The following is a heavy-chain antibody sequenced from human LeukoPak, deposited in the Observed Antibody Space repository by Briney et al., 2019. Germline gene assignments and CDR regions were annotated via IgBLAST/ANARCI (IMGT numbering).Heavy chain of an antibody. CDR1: GYTFTSYG. V-gene: IGHV1-18*01. D-gene: IGHD6-13*01. CDR2: ISAYNGNT. CDR3: ARGSSSWYPNTYYFDY. Sequence: ASVKVSCKASGYTFTSYGIIWVRQAPGQGLEGMGGISAYNGNTNYAQKLQGRVTMTTDTSTSTAYMELRSLRSDDTAVYCCARGSSSWYPNTYYFDYWGQGTLVTVSS. J-gene: IGHJ4*02.